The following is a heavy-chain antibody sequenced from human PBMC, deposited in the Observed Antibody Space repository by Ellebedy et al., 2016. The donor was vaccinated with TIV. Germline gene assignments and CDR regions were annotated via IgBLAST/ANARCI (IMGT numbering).Heavy chain of an antibody. D-gene: IGHD3-16*01. V-gene: IGHV3-53*01. CDR2: IYNGANT. J-gene: IGHJ4*02. CDR1: GFTVSDHY. CDR3: GFVLPEVWGKRDY. Sequence: PGGSLRLSCTASGFTVSDHYMTWVRQAPGKGLEWVSVIYNGANTYYAESVKGRFTISRDSSKNTLYLQMNSLRAEDTALYYFGFVLPEVWGKRDYWGQGTLVTVSS.